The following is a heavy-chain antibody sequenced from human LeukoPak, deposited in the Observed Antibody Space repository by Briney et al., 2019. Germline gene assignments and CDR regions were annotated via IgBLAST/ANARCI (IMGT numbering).Heavy chain of an antibody. CDR1: GGSISSSSYY. Sequence: SETLSLTCTVSGGSISSSSYYWGWIRQPPGKGLEWIGSIYYSGSTYYNPSLKSRVTISVDTSKNQFSLKLSSVTAADTAVYYCARVEWYDSSWYYYYGMDVWGQGTTVTVSS. CDR3: ARVEWYDSSWYYYYGMDV. CDR2: IYYSGST. V-gene: IGHV4-39*07. D-gene: IGHD6-13*01. J-gene: IGHJ6*02.